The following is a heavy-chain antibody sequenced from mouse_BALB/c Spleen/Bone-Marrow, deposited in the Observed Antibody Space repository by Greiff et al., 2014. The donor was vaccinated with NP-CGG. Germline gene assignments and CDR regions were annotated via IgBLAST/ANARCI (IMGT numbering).Heavy chain of an antibody. CDR2: IDPANGNT. V-gene: IGHV14-3*02. CDR1: GFNIKDTY. CDR3: AQGYDWAMDY. D-gene: IGHD2-14*01. Sequence: VQLQQSGAELVKPRASVKLSCTASGFNIKDTYMHWVKQRPEQGLEWIGRIDPANGNTKYDPKFQGKATITADTSSNTAYLQLNSLTSEDTAVYYCAQGYDWAMDYWGQGTSVTVSS. J-gene: IGHJ4*01.